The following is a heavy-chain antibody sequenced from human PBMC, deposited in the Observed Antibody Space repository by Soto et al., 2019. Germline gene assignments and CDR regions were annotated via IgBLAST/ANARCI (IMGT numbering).Heavy chain of an antibody. CDR3: ARGAIDFDY. J-gene: IGHJ4*02. Sequence: GDSVKVACKASRDAFMYYAVTSVRQAPGQGLEWMGWISAYNVHTKYAQNLQGRLTLKKDTSTNTAYMELRRPRSEDTAVYYCARGAIDFDYWGQGTLVTVSS. V-gene: IGHV1-18*01. CDR2: ISAYNVHT. CDR1: RDAFMYYA. D-gene: IGHD3-16*01.